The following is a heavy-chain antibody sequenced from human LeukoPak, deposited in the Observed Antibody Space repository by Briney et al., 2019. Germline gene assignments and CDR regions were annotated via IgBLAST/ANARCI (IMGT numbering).Heavy chain of an antibody. CDR1: GGSISNADHF. CDR3: ARERRSGSYYYFDY. D-gene: IGHD3-10*01. CDR2: IYYSGST. V-gene: IGHV4-61*08. Sequence: SQTLSLTCNVSGGSISNADHFWSWIRQPPGKGLEWIGYIYYSGSTNYNPSLKSRVTISVDTSKNQFSLKLSSVTAADTAVYYCARERRSGSYYYFDYWGQGTLVTVSS. J-gene: IGHJ4*02.